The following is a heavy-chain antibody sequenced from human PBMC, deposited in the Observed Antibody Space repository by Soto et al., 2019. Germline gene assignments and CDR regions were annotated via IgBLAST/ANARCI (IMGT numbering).Heavy chain of an antibody. CDR1: GFNITNNY. CDR3: ARSYDSSGYYPRSFDY. D-gene: IGHD3-22*01. V-gene: IGHV3-53*02. CDR2: IYSGGSI. Sequence: EVQLVETGGGLIQPGGSLRLSCAASGFNITNNYMSWVRQAPGKGLEWVSFIYSGGSIYYEDSVKGRFSISRDISKNTLFLQMNSLRAEDTAVYYCARSYDSSGYYPRSFDYWGQGTLVTVSS. J-gene: IGHJ4*02.